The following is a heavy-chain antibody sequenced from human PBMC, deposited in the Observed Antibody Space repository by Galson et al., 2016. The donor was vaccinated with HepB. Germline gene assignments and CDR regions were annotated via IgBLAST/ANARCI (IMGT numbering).Heavy chain of an antibody. CDR2: ITPVFGSP. CDR3: ARAQSDTARYYYHHMDV. Sequence: SVKVSCKASGGSFGTSFSDPGLSWVRQAPGPGLEWMGGITPVFGSPDYAQKLQGRLTISADESSSTVFMELSSLRSEDTAVYYCARAQSDTARYYYHHMDVRGMGTSVTVSS. D-gene: IGHD2-21*01. CDR1: GGSFGTSFSDPG. J-gene: IGHJ6*03. V-gene: IGHV1-69*13.